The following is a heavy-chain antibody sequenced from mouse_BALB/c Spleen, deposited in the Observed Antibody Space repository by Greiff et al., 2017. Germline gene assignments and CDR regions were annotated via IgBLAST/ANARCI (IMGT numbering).Heavy chain of an antibody. V-gene: IGHV5-6*01. D-gene: IGHD2-2*01. CDR1: GFTFSSYG. CDR3: ARQRGWLRERAFAY. Sequence: EVKVVESGGDLVKPGGSLKLSCAASGFTFSSYGMSWVRQTPDKRLEWVATISSGGSYTYYPDSVKGRFTISRDNAKNTLYLQMSSLKSEDTAMYYCARQRGWLRERAFAYWGQGTLVTVSA. J-gene: IGHJ3*01. CDR2: ISSGGSYT.